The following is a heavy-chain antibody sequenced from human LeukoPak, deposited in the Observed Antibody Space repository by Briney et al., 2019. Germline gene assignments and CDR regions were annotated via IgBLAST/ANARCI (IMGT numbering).Heavy chain of an antibody. CDR1: GFTFNSYG. J-gene: IGHJ4*02. D-gene: IGHD2-2*01. V-gene: IGHV3-30*02. CDR2: IRFDGGNK. Sequence: GGSLRLSCAASGFTFNSYGMHWVRQAPGKGLEWVTFIRFDGGNKYYADSAKGRFTVSRDNSKNTLYLQMNSLRVDDSAMYYCAKEARRLAHCSDTSCAPYGHWGQGTLVTVSS. CDR3: AKEARRLAHCSDTSCAPYGH.